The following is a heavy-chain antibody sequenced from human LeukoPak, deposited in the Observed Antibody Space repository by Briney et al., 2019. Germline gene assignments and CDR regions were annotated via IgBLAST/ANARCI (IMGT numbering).Heavy chain of an antibody. V-gene: IGHV3-23*01. Sequence: AGGSLRLSCAASGFTFSSSAMSWVRQAPGKGLEWVSAISGSGGSTYYYADSVKGRFTISRDNSKNTLYLQMNSLRAEDTAVYYCAKDGPRTWDLIAVAVYYFDYWGQGTLVNVSS. D-gene: IGHD6-19*01. CDR3: AKDGPRTWDLIAVAVYYFDY. CDR1: GFTFSSSA. CDR2: ISGSGGST. J-gene: IGHJ4*02.